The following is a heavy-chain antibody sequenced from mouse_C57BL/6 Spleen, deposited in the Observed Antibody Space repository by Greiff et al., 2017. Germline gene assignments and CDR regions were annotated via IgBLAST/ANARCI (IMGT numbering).Heavy chain of an antibody. D-gene: IGHD4-1*01. CDR1: GYTFTSYG. CDR3: AREGELGAWFAD. J-gene: IGHJ3*01. V-gene: IGHV1-58*01. Sequence: VQLQQSGAELVRPGSSVKMSCKTSGYTFTSYGINWVKQSPGQGLEWIGYICIGNGYTEYNEKFKGKATLTSDTSSSTAYMQLSSLTSEDSAIYFCAREGELGAWFADWGQGTLVTVSA. CDR2: ICIGNGYT.